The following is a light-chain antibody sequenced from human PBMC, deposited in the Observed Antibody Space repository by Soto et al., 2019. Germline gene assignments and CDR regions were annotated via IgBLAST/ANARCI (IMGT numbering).Light chain of an antibody. J-gene: IGLJ3*02. CDR1: MRDVGAYNL. CDR2: EVL. Sequence: QSALTQPASVSGTAGQSITISCSGTMRDVGAYNLVSWYQQHPGTAPQLIIYEVLNRPSGISSRFSGSRSGNTASLTISGLQPEDEGDYYCSAYTARSTLVFGGGTKVTVL. CDR3: SAYTARSTLV. V-gene: IGLV2-14*01.